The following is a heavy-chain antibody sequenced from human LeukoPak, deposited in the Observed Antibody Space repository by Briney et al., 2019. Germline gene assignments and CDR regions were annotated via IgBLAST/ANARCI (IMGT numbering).Heavy chain of an antibody. Sequence: GGSLRLSCAASGFTFSDYYMSWIRQAPGKGLEWVSYIGSSGSTIYYADSVKGRFTISRDNAKNSLYLQMNSLRAEDTALYYCAKDISARSGYEIDYWGQGTLVTVSS. J-gene: IGHJ4*02. D-gene: IGHD5-12*01. CDR2: IGSSGSTI. CDR1: GFTFSDYY. CDR3: AKDISARSGYEIDY. V-gene: IGHV3-11*01.